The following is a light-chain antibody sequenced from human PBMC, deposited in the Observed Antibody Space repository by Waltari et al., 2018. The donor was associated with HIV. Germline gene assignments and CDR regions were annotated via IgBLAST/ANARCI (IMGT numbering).Light chain of an antibody. CDR2: CAS. Sequence: DIVMTQSPDSLAVSLGERATINCKSSRSVLYTSNNKNYLAWYQHKPGQPPKLLIYCASTRQSGVPDRFSGSGSGTDFTLAINNLQAEDVAVYYCQQYYSIPRTFGQGTKVEIK. CDR3: QQYYSIPRT. V-gene: IGKV4-1*01. CDR1: RSVLYTSNNKNY. J-gene: IGKJ1*01.